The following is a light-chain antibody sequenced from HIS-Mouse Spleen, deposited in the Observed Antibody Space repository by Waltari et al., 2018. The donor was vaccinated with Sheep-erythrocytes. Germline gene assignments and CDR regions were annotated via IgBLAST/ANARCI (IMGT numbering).Light chain of an antibody. Sequence: DIQMTQSPSSLSASVGDRVTITCQASQDISNYLNWYQQKPGKAPKLLIYDASNLATGVPSRFSGRGSRTDFTFTISSLQPEDIATYYCQQYDNLPLTFGGGTKVEIK. CDR3: QQYDNLPLT. V-gene: IGKV1-33*01. CDR2: DAS. CDR1: QDISNY. J-gene: IGKJ4*01.